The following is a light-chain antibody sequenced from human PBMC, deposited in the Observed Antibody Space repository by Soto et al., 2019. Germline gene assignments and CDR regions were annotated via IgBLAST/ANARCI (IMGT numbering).Light chain of an antibody. CDR2: AAS. J-gene: IGKJ1*01. CDR1: QGISNY. Sequence: DIQMTQSPSSLSASVVDRVTITCRASQGISNYSAWYQQKPGKVPKLLIYAASTLQSGVPSRFSGSGSGTDFTITISSLQPEDVETYYCQKYNSGVWTLAKGTKVDIK. V-gene: IGKV1-27*01. CDR3: QKYNSGVWT.